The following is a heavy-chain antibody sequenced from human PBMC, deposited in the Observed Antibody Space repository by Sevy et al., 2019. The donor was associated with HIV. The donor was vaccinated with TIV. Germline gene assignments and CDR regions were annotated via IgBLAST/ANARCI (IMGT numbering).Heavy chain of an antibody. J-gene: IGHJ3*02. D-gene: IGHD3-22*01. CDR1: GFTFSSYG. Sequence: GGSLRLSCAASGFTFSSYGMHWVRQAPGKGLEWVAFIRYDGSNKYYADSVKGRFTISRDNSKNTLYLQMNSLSAEDTAVYYCAKGLGYYDSSGYYPDAFDIWGQGTMVTVSS. V-gene: IGHV3-30*02. CDR3: AKGLGYYDSSGYYPDAFDI. CDR2: IRYDGSNK.